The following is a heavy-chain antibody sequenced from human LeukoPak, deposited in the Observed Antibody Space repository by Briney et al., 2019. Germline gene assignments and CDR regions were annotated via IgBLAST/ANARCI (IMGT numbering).Heavy chain of an antibody. Sequence: GGSLRLSCAASGFTFSSYSMNRVRQAPGKGLEWVSSISSSSSYMYYADSVKGRFTISRDNAKNSLYLQMNSLRAEDTAVYYCARVPIVGATVNYFDYWGQGTLVTVSS. CDR2: ISSSSSYM. CDR3: ARVPIVGATVNYFDY. CDR1: GFTFSSYS. D-gene: IGHD1-26*01. J-gene: IGHJ4*02. V-gene: IGHV3-21*01.